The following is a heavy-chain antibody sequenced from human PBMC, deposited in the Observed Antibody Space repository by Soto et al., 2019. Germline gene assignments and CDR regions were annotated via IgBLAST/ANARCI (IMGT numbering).Heavy chain of an antibody. CDR1: GDSVSSNSAA. V-gene: IGHV6-1*01. D-gene: IGHD6-6*01. Sequence: SQTLSLTCAISGDSVSSNSAAWNWIRQSPSRGLEWLGRTYYRSKWYNDYAVSVKSRITINPDTSKNQFSLQLNSVTPEDTAVYYCARGGLAARQDLLYFDYWGQGTLVTVSS. CDR3: ARGGLAARQDLLYFDY. CDR2: TYYRSKWYN. J-gene: IGHJ4*02.